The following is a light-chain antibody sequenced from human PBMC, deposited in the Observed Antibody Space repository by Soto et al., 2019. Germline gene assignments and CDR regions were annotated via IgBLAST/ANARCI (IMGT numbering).Light chain of an antibody. V-gene: IGLV2-11*01. Sequence: QSALTQPRSVSGSPGQSVTSSWTGTSGDVGGYNYVSWYQQHPGKAPKLMIYDVSKRPSGVPDRFSGSKSGNTASLTISGLQAEDEADYYCCSYAGSYTYVFGTGTKVTVL. CDR1: SGDVGGYNY. J-gene: IGLJ1*01. CDR3: CSYAGSYTYV. CDR2: DVS.